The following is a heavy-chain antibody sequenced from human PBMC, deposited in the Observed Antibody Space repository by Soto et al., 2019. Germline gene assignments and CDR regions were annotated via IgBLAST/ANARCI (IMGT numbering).Heavy chain of an antibody. CDR1: GYSFTNYG. V-gene: IGHV1-18*01. J-gene: IGHJ6*03. CDR2: ISAYNGNT. D-gene: IGHD6-19*01. Sequence: QDRLVQSGVEVKKPGASVRVSCKASGYSFTNYGITWVRQAPGQGFEWMGWISAYNGNTNYAQKFQGRVTLTKDAPTSKAYLELRSLRSDDTAVYYCARDRGVAPPVAGNTHYYYYMDVWGKGTTVTVSS. CDR3: ARDRGVAPPVAGNTHYYYYMDV.